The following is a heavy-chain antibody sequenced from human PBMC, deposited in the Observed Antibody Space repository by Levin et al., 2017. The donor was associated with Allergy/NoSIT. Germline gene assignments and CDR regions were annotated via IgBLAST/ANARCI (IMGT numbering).Heavy chain of an antibody. J-gene: IGHJ6*02. V-gene: IGHV4-4*02. CDR2: IYHSGST. CDR1: GGSISSSNW. D-gene: IGHD2-2*02. Sequence: TSETLSLTCAVSGGSISSSNWWSWVRQPPGKGLEWIGEIYHSGSTNYNPSLKSRVTISVDKSKNQFSLKLSSVTAADTAVYYCARIVVVPAAIFSNYGMDVWGQGTTVTVSS. CDR3: ARIVVVPAAIFSNYGMDV.